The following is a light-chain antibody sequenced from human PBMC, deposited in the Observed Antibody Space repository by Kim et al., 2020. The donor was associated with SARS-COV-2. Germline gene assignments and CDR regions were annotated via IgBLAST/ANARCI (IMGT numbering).Light chain of an antibody. CDR1: SLRRYS. CDR3: SSRGSSSNHLL. J-gene: IGLJ3*02. V-gene: IGLV3-19*01. Sequence: ALGQTVRITCQGDSLRRYSATWYQQTPGQAPVLVIYAKNNRPSGIPDRFSGSNSGDTASLTITGAQAEDEADYYCSSRGSSSNHLLFGGGTKLTVL. CDR2: AKN.